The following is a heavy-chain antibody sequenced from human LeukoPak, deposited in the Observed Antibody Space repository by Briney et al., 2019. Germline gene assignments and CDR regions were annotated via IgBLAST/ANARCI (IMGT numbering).Heavy chain of an antibody. V-gene: IGHV4-59*01. J-gene: IGHJ4*02. CDR3: ARDSDCGGDCWVDY. Sequence: PSETLSLTCTVSGGSISSYYWSWIRQPPGKGLEWIGYIYYSGSTNYNPSLKSRVTISVDTSKNQFSLKLSSVTAADTAVYYCARDSDCGGDCWVDYWGQGTLVTVSS. D-gene: IGHD2-21*01. CDR1: GGSISSYY. CDR2: IYYSGST.